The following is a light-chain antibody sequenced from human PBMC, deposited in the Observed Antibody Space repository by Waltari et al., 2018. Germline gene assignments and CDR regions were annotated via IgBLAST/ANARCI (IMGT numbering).Light chain of an antibody. V-gene: IGLV3-21*01. J-gene: IGLJ2*01. Sequence: SYVLTQPPSVSVAPGETARITCGGNNIESKSVHWYRQRPGQAPVVVISYDNDRAAGVPDRFFGSTSGTSASLAITGLQAEDEADYYCQSYDTSLRVDFGGGTKLTVL. CDR3: QSYDTSLRVD. CDR2: YDN. CDR1: NIESKS.